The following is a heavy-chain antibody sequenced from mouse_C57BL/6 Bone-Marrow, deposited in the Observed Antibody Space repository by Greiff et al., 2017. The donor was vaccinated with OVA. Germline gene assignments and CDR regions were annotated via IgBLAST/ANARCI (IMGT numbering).Heavy chain of an antibody. V-gene: IGHV5-12*01. CDR2: ISNGCGCT. Sequence: EVNVVESGGGLVQPGGSLKLSCAASGFTFSDYYMYWVRQTPEKRRAWVAYISNGCGCTYYPDTVQCRFTISRDNAKNTLYLQMSRLKSEDTAMYYCASRSNPRDAYWGQETLVTVSA. D-gene: IGHD2-5*01. CDR1: GFTFSDYY. J-gene: IGHJ3*01. CDR3: ASRSNPRDAY.